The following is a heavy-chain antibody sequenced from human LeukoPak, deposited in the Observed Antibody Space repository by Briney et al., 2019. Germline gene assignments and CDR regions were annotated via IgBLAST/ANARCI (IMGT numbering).Heavy chain of an antibody. CDR2: ISSTSSSI. CDR3: AREGKYCTGVLCYDEP. J-gene: IGHJ5*02. CDR1: GITLNGYP. Sequence: GGSLRLSCAASGITLNGYPMTWVRRAPGKGLEWVSSISSTSSSIYYADSVKGRFTISRDNAKNSLYLQMNSLRVEDTAVYYCAREGKYCTGVLCYDEPWGQGTLVTVSS. D-gene: IGHD2-8*02. V-gene: IGHV3-21*01.